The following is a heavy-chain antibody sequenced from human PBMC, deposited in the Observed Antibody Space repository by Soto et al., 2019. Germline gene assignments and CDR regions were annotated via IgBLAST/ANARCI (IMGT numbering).Heavy chain of an antibody. Sequence: PSETLSLTCAVSGCSISSGGYSWSWIRQPPGKGLEWIGYIYHSGSTYYNPSLKSRVTISVDRSKNQFSLKVTSVTAADTAVYYCARLHGYCISSSCHGHYAMDVWGQGTLVTVSS. D-gene: IGHD2-2*01. CDR2: IYHSGST. J-gene: IGHJ6*02. CDR3: ARLHGYCISSSCHGHYAMDV. CDR1: GCSISSGGYS. V-gene: IGHV4-30-2*01.